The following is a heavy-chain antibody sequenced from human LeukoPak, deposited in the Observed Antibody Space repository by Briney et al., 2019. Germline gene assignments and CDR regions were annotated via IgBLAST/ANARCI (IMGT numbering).Heavy chain of an antibody. CDR1: GFTFSTSA. CDR3: TRDQGLTTPAGDAFDI. V-gene: IGHV3-30*04. D-gene: IGHD3-3*01. J-gene: IGHJ3*02. Sequence: PGRSLRLSCAASGFTFSTSAMHWVRQAPGKGLEWVALISYDGSNKYYADSVRGRFTISRDNSKNTVSLQMNSLRAEDTAVYYCTRDQGLTTPAGDAFDIRGQGTMVTVSS. CDR2: ISYDGSNK.